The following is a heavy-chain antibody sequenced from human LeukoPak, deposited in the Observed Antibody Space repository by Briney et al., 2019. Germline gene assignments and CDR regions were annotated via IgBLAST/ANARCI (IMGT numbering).Heavy chain of an antibody. D-gene: IGHD2-21*02. V-gene: IGHV4-59*01. CDR1: GGSFSGYY. Sequence: SETLSLTCAVYGGSFSGYYWSWIRQPPGKGLEWIGYIYYSGSTNYNPSLKSRVTISVDTSKNQFSLKLSSVTAADTAVYYCARFLLYCGGDCGWFDPWGQGTLVTVSS. J-gene: IGHJ5*02. CDR2: IYYSGST. CDR3: ARFLLYCGGDCGWFDP.